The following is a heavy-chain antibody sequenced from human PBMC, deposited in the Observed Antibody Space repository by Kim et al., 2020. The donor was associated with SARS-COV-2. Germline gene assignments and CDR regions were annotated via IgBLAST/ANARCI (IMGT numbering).Heavy chain of an antibody. J-gene: IGHJ4*02. CDR2: IHGYNGNT. CDR1: GYTFTHYS. CDR3: ARPFNYNDVLEY. Sequence: ASVKVSCKASGYTFTHYSMHWVRQAPGQRLEWLVWIHGYNGNTHYSQKLQGRVAITSDTSASTVYLELSSLRSEDAALYYCARPFNYNDVLEYWGQGSLVTVSS. D-gene: IGHD1-20*01. V-gene: IGHV1-3*01.